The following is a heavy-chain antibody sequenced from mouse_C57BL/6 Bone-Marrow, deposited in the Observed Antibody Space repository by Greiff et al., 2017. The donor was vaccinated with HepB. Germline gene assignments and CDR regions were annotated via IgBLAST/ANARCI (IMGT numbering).Heavy chain of an antibody. V-gene: IGHV15-2*01. J-gene: IGHJ2*01. Sequence: VQLVESGSELRSPGSSVKLSCKDFDSEVFPIAYMSWVRQKPGHGFEWIGGILPSIGRTIYGEKFEDKATLDADTLSNTAYLELNSLTSEDSAIYYCARGDERGDYFDYWGQGTTLTVSS. CDR3: ARGDERGDYFDY. CDR1: DSEVFPIAY. CDR2: ILPSIGRT.